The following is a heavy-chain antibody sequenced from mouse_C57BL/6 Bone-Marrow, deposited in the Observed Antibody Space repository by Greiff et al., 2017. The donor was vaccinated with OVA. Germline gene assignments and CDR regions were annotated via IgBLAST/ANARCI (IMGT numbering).Heavy chain of an antibody. CDR2: ISNGGGST. CDR3: ARHPIYYDYDEAMDY. J-gene: IGHJ4*01. V-gene: IGHV5-12*01. D-gene: IGHD2-4*01. Sequence: DVMLVESGGGLVQPGGSLKLSCAASGFTFSDYYMYWVRQTPEKRLEWVAYISNGGGSTYYPDTVKGRFTISRDNAKNTLYLQMSRLKSEDTAMYYCARHPIYYDYDEAMDYWGQGTSVTVSS. CDR1: GFTFSDYY.